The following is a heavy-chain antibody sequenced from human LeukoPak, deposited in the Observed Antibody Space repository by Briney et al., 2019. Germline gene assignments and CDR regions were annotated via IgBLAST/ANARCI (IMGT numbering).Heavy chain of an antibody. J-gene: IGHJ4*02. CDR1: GFTFSSYG. CDR2: IWYDGSNK. D-gene: IGHD5-24*01. CDR3: AKGYNTAYFDY. Sequence: GRSLRLSCAASGFTFSSYGMHWVRQAPGKGLEWVAVIWYDGSNKYYADSVKGRFTISRDNSKNTLYLQMNSLRAEDTAVYYCAKGYNTAYFDYWGQGTLVTVSS. V-gene: IGHV3-33*06.